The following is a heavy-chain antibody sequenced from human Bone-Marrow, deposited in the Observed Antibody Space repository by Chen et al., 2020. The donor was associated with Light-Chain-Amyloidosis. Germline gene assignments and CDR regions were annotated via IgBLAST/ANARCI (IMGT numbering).Heavy chain of an antibody. V-gene: IGHV3-53*02. CDR3: ATEGRDPGYSYGYLNY. CDR2: IYSGGST. D-gene: IGHD5-18*01. CDR1: GFSVSRSY. J-gene: IGHJ4*02. Sequence: EVHLVETGGALIQPGGSLRLSCAASGFSVSRSYMSWVRQAPGKGLERVSLIYSGGSTYYADFVKGRFTISRDSSKNTVYLQMNSLRAEDTALYYCATEGRDPGYSYGYLNYWGQGTLVTVSS.